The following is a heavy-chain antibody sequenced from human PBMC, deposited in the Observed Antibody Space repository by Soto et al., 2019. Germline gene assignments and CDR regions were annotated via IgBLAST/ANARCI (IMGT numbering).Heavy chain of an antibody. CDR3: ARDNIVVVPAAIYYGMDV. Sequence: PSQTLSLTCAISGDSVSSNSAAWNWIRQSPSRGLEWLGRTYYRSKWYNDYAVSVKSRITINPDTSKNQFSLQLNSVTPEDTAVYYCARDNIVVVPAAIYYGMDVWGQGTTVIVS. D-gene: IGHD2-2*01. V-gene: IGHV6-1*01. CDR2: TYYRSKWYN. CDR1: GDSVSSNSAA. J-gene: IGHJ6*02.